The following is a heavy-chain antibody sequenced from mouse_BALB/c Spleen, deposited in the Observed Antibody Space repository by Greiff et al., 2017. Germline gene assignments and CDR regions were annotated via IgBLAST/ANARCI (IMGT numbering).Heavy chain of an antibody. Sequence: QVQLQQPGAELVKPGTSVKLSCKASGYNFTSYWINWVKLRPGQGLEWIGDIYPGSGSTNYNEKFKSKATLTVDTSSSTAYMQLSSLASEDSALYCCARYRYDRPWFAYWGQGTLVTVSA. CDR1: GYNFTSYW. CDR2: IYPGSGST. D-gene: IGHD2-14*01. V-gene: IGHV1-55*01. J-gene: IGHJ3*01. CDR3: ARYRYDRPWFAY.